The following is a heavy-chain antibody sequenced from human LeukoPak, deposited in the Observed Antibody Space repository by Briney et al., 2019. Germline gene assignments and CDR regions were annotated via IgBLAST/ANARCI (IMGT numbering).Heavy chain of an antibody. CDR3: AGRRTAYCGGDCPEGY. V-gene: IGHV3-21*01. CDR2: ISRSSTYI. Sequence: GGSLRLSCAASGFTFSSYSMNWVRQAPGKGLEWVSSISRSSTYIYYADSVKGRFTISRDNAKNSLYLQMNSLRAEDTAVYYCAGRRTAYCGGDCPEGYWGQGTLVTVSS. CDR1: GFTFSSYS. D-gene: IGHD2-21*02. J-gene: IGHJ4*02.